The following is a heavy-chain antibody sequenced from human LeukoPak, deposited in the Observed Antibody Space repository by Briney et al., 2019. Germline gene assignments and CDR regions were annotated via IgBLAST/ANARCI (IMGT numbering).Heavy chain of an antibody. Sequence: GTSLRLSCEASGFTFSSYGMHWVRQAPGKGLEWVAAISNDGGERFYADSVQGRFTISRDNTKDTLYLQMNTLRAEDTAVYYCAKRPSTYCFEGGCYFNYWGQGTLVTVSS. J-gene: IGHJ4*02. V-gene: IGHV3-30*18. CDR1: GFTFSSYG. CDR3: AKRPSTYCFEGGCYFNY. D-gene: IGHD2-21*01. CDR2: ISNDGGER.